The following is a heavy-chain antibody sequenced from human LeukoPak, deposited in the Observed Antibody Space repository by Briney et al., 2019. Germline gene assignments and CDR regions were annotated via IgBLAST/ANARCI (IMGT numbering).Heavy chain of an antibody. J-gene: IGHJ6*02. V-gene: IGHV4-31*03. Sequence: SETLSLTCTVSGGSISSGGYYWSWIRQHPGKGLEWIGYIYYSGSTYYNPSLKGRVTISVDTSKNQFSLKLSSVTAADTAVYYCARGGYGSGSYYSLYYYYGMDVWGQGTTVTVSS. D-gene: IGHD3-10*01. CDR3: ARGGYGSGSYYSLYYYYGMDV. CDR1: GGSISSGGYY. CDR2: IYYSGST.